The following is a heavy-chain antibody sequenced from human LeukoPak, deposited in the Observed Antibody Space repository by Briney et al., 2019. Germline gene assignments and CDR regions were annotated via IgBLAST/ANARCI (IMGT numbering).Heavy chain of an antibody. CDR1: GYSISSGYY. CDR3: ARVLYSSSYGAAFDI. Sequence: PSETLSLTCTVSGYSISSGYYWGWIRQPPGKGLEWIGSIYHSGSTYYNPSLKSRVTISVDTSKNQFSLKLSSVTAADTAVYYCARVLYSSSYGAAFDIWGQGTMVTVSS. CDR2: IYHSGST. V-gene: IGHV4-38-2*02. J-gene: IGHJ3*02. D-gene: IGHD6-13*01.